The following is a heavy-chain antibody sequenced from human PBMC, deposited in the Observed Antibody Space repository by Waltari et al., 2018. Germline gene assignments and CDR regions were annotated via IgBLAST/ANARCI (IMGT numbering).Heavy chain of an antibody. J-gene: IGHJ4*02. CDR3: ARDDSRYYYGSGGYSFDY. CDR1: GGSISSSSYY. CDR2: IYYSGST. D-gene: IGHD3-10*01. Sequence: QLQLQESGPGLVKLSETLSLTCTVSGGSISSSSYYWGWIRQPPGKGLEWIGSIYYSGSTYYNPSLKSRVTISVDTSKNQFSLKLSSVTAADTAVYYCARDDSRYYYGSGGYSFDYWGQGTLVTVSS. V-gene: IGHV4-39*07.